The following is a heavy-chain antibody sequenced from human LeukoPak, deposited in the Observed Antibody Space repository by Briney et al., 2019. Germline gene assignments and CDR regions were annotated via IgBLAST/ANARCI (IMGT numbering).Heavy chain of an antibody. V-gene: IGHV4-39*01. Sequence: SETLSLTCTVSGVSISSSSYYWGWIRQPPGKGLEWIGSIYYSGSTYYNPSLKSRVTISVDTSKNQFSLKLSSVTAADTAVYYCARHRSYYDPYYGMDVWGQGTTVTVSS. D-gene: IGHD3-22*01. J-gene: IGHJ6*02. CDR3: ARHRSYYDPYYGMDV. CDR2: IYYSGST. CDR1: GVSISSSSYY.